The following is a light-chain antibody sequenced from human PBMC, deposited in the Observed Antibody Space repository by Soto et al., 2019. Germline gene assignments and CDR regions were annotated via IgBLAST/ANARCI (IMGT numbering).Light chain of an antibody. J-gene: IGKJ1*01. CDR2: GAS. CDR3: QQYGISPRT. CDR1: QSISSRY. V-gene: IGKV3-20*01. Sequence: IVLTQSPRTRSXXXWXXXTLXXXASQSISSRYLAWYQQKPGQAPRLLIYGASSRATGIPDGFSGSGSGTDFTLTISRLEPEDFAVYYCQQYGISPRTFGQGTKVDIK.